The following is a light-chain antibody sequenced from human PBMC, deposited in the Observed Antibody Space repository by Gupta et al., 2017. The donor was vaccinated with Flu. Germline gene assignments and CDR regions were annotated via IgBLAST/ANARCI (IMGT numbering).Light chain of an antibody. CDR1: QSVLYSSNNKNY. Sequence: DLVMTQSPDSLAVSLGERATINCKSSQSVLYSSNNKNYLAWYQQKPGQPPKLLLYWASTRESGVPDRFSGSGSGTDFTLTISSLQAEDVAVYYCQQYYSTLPYTFGQGTRLEIK. V-gene: IGKV4-1*01. J-gene: IGKJ2*01. CDR2: WAS. CDR3: QQYYSTLPYT.